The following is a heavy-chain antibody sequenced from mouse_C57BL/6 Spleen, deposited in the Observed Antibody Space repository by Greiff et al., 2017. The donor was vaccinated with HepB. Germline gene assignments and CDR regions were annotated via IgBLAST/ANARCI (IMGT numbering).Heavy chain of an antibody. Sequence: VQLQQSDAELVKPGASVKISCKVSGYTFTDHTIHWLKQRPEQGLERIGYIYPRDGSTKYTEKFKGKAKLTAEKSSSTAYMKLNSLTSEESAVYFWARGNYGSSYGYFDVWGTGTTVTDAS. V-gene: IGHV1-78*01. CDR3: ARGNYGSSYGYFDV. D-gene: IGHD1-1*01. CDR1: GYTFTDHT. CDR2: IYPRDGST. J-gene: IGHJ1*03.